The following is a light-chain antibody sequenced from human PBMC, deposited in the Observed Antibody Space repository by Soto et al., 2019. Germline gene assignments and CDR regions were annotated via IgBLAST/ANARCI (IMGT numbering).Light chain of an antibody. V-gene: IGKV3-15*01. CDR2: GAS. J-gene: IGKJ1*01. CDR1: QSVSNN. CDR3: QQYRNWPRM. Sequence: EIVMTQSPATLSVSPGERATLSCRASQSVSNNYLAWYQQRAGQAPRLLVYGASTKATDMPGRFSGRGSGTEFTLTINNLQSEDFAVYYCQQYRNWPRMFGQGTK.